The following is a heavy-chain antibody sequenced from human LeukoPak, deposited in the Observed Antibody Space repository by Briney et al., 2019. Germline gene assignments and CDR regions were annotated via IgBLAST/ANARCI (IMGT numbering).Heavy chain of an antibody. CDR1: GFTFSSYA. D-gene: IGHD3-3*01. CDR3: AKDRRVRFLEWLTPWDY. J-gene: IGHJ4*02. Sequence: GGSLRLSCAASGFTFSSYAMSWVRQAPGKGLEWVSAISGSGGSTYYADSVKGRFTIYRDNSKNTLYLQMNSLRAEDTAVYYCAKDRRVRFLEWLTPWDYWGQGTLVTVSS. CDR2: ISGSGGST. V-gene: IGHV3-23*01.